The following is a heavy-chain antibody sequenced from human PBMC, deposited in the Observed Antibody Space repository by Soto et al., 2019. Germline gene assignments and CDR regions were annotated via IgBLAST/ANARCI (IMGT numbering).Heavy chain of an antibody. CDR2: INPSGGST. J-gene: IGHJ5*02. D-gene: IGHD2-15*01. Sequence: GASVKVSCKASGYTFTSYYMHWVRQAPGQGLERMGIINPSGGSTSYAQKFQGRVTMTRDTSTSTVYMEMSSLRTEDTAVYYCAGVPVYEVAATGDIDDVGSNWFDPWGQGTLLTVSS. V-gene: IGHV1-46*01. CDR1: GYTFTSYY. CDR3: AGVPVYEVAATGDIDDVGSNWFDP.